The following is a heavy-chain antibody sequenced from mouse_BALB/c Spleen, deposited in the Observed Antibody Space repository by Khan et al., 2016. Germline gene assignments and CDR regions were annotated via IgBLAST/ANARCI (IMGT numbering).Heavy chain of an antibody. V-gene: IGHV14-3*02. Sequence: MQLEESGAELVKPGASVKLSCTASGFNIKDTYMHWVKQRPEQGLEWIGRIDPANGNTKYDPKFQGKATITADTSSNTAYLQLSSPTSEDTAVYYCARGLGDAMDYWGQGTSVTVSS. D-gene: IGHD3-3*01. J-gene: IGHJ4*01. CDR1: GFNIKDTY. CDR2: IDPANGNT. CDR3: ARGLGDAMDY.